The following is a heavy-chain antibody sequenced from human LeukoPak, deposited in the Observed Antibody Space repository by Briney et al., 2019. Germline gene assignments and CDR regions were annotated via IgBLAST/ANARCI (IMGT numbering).Heavy chain of an antibody. Sequence: ASVKVSCKVSGYTLTELAIHWVRQAPGQGLEWMGRIIPIFGTANYAQKFQGRVTITTDESTSTAYMELSSLRSEDTAVYYCARAARTYSSSWYGQGDWFDPWGQGTLVTVSS. V-gene: IGHV1-69*05. J-gene: IGHJ5*02. D-gene: IGHD6-13*01. CDR1: GYTLTELA. CDR2: IIPIFGTA. CDR3: ARAARTYSSSWYGQGDWFDP.